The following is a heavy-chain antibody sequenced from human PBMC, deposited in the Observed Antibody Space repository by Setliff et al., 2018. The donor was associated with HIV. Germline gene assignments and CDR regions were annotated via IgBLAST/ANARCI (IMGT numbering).Heavy chain of an antibody. J-gene: IGHJ6*03. CDR2: ISAYNGKT. Sequence: GASVKVSCKASGVTFRRFAFSWVRQAPGQGLEWMGWISAYNGKTEYAQNFQGRVTMTTDISTSTAWTSTSTAYMELRSLRSDDTAVYYCASCMAGHYYYYMDVWGKGTTVTVSS. CDR3: ASCMAGHYYYYMDV. V-gene: IGHV1-18*01. D-gene: IGHD6-19*01. CDR1: GVTFRRFA.